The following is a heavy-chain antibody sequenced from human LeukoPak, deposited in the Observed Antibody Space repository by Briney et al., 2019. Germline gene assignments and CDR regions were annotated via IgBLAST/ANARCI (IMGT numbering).Heavy chain of an antibody. V-gene: IGHV1-8*01. J-gene: IGHJ6*03. CDR3: ARGRNDFWSGYSYYMDV. D-gene: IGHD3-3*01. CDR2: MNPNSGNT. CDR1: GYTFTSYD. Sequence: GASVKVSCKASGYTFTSYDINWVRQATGQGLEWMGWMNPNSGNTGYAQKFQCRVTMTRNTSISTAYMELSSLRSEDTAVYYCARGRNDFWSGYSYYMDVWGKGTTVTVSS.